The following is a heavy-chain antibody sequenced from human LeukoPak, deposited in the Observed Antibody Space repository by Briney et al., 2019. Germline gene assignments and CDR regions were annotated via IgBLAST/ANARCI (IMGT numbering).Heavy chain of an antibody. CDR2: IHTYNGHT. J-gene: IGHJ4*02. V-gene: IGHV1-18*01. Sequence: GASVKVSCKSSGYTFNGYGITWVRQAPGQGLEWMGWIHTYNGHTNYTQKLQGRVTMTTDTSTSTAYMELRSLRSDDTAVYYCARDLKMGYSSGRYSWGTGSSNDYWGQGTLVTVSS. CDR1: GYTFNGYG. CDR3: ARDLKMGYSSGRYSWGTGSSNDY. D-gene: IGHD6-19*01.